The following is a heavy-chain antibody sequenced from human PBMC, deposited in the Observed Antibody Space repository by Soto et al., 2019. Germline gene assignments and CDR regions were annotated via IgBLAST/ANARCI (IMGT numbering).Heavy chain of an antibody. CDR2: ISSSSSHI. V-gene: IGHV3-21*01. D-gene: IGHD2-15*01. CDR3: AHMWGYSSGRHWFDP. J-gene: IGHJ5*02. CDR1: GATFSTYN. Sequence: EVQLVESGGGLVKPGESLRLSCTASGATFSTYNMNWVRQAPGKGLEWVSSISSSSSHINYADSVKGRFTISRDNAKHSLYRQMNSLRAEDTAVYYCAHMWGYSSGRHWFDPWGQGTLVTVSS.